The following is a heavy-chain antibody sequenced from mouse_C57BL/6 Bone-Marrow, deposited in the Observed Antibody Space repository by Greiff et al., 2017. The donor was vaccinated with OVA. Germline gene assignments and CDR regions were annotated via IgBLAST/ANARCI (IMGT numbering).Heavy chain of an antibody. Sequence: QVTLKECGPGILQPSQTLSLTCSFSGFSLSTFGMGVGWIRQPSGKGLEWLAHIWWDDDKYYNPALKSRLTISKDTSKNQVFLKIANVDTADTATYYCARIPLAGSSCHYWYFDVWGTGTTVTVSS. CDR2: IWWDDDK. V-gene: IGHV8-8*01. CDR1: GFSLSTFGMG. CDR3: ARIPLAGSSCHYWYFDV. J-gene: IGHJ1*03. D-gene: IGHD1-1*01.